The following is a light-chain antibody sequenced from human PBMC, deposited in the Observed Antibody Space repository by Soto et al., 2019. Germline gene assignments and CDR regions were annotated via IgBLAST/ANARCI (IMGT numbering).Light chain of an antibody. J-gene: IGKJ4*01. V-gene: IGKV3-15*01. CDR3: QQSYSTPLT. CDR2: GSS. Sequence: VLTQSPATLSLSPGERATLSCRATETVSTNLAWFQRKAGQPPRLLIYGSSTRATGVPDRFSGSGSGTEFALIISSLQSEDFATYYCQQSYSTPLTFGGGTKVDIK. CDR1: ETVSTN.